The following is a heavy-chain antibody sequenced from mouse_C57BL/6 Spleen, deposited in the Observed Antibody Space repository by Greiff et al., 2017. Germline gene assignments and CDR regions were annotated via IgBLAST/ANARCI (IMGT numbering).Heavy chain of an antibody. J-gene: IGHJ2*01. V-gene: IGHV1-26*01. CDR2: INPNNGGT. CDR1: GYTFTDYY. D-gene: IGHD1-1*01. CDR3: ARPFITTVPSFDY. Sequence: EVQLQQSGPELVKPGASVKISCKASGYTFTDYYMNWVKQSHGKSLEWIGDINPNNGGTSYNQKFKGKATLTVDKSSRTAYMELRSLTSEDSAVYYCARPFITTVPSFDYWGQGTTLTVSS.